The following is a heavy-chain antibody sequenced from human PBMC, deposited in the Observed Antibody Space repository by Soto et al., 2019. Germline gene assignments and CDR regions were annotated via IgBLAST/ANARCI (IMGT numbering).Heavy chain of an antibody. Sequence: PGGSLSLYCAASGFTLIVYLISWVRQAPGKGLGWVANIKQDGSEKYYVDSVKGRFTISGDNAKNSLYLQMNSLRAEDTAVYYCAREWVWGQGTLVTVSS. V-gene: IGHV3-7*01. CDR3: AREWV. CDR1: GFTLIVYL. J-gene: IGHJ4*02. CDR2: IKQDGSEK.